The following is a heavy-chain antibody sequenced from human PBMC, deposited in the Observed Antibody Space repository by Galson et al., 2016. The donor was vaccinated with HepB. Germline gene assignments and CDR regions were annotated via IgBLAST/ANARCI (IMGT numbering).Heavy chain of an antibody. Sequence: CAISGDSVSSNSAGWYWIRQSPSRGLEWLGRTYYRSKWHFYYAESVESRISINPDTAKNQFSLKLSSVTAADTAVYYCARPHDALNYYGSGADAFDSWGQGTLVTVSS. CDR2: TYYRSKWHF. CDR1: GDSVSSNSAG. D-gene: IGHD3-10*01. J-gene: IGHJ4*02. CDR3: ARPHDALNYYGSGADAFDS. V-gene: IGHV6-1*01.